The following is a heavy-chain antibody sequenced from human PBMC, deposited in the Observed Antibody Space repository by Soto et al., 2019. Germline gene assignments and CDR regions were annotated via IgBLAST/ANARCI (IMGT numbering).Heavy chain of an antibody. D-gene: IGHD6-13*01. CDR1: GDSFSTYW. CDR2: IDPSDSYT. CDR3: ATPPGITSARDY. V-gene: IGHV5-10-1*01. J-gene: IGHJ4*02. Sequence: ELQLVQSGAEVKKPGESLRISCKGSGDSFSTYWINWVRQMPGKGLEWMGRIDPSDSYTNYSPSFQGHVTISADKSINPAYRQWNSLKASDTAMYYCATPPGITSARDYWGQGTLVTVSS.